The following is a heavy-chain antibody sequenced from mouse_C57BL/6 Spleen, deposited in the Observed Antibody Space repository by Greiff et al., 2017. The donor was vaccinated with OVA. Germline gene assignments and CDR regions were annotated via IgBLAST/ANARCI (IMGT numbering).Heavy chain of an antibody. Sequence: EVQLQQSGPELVKPGASVKIPCKASGYTFTDYNMDWVKQSHGKSLEWIGDINPNNGGTIYNQKFKGKATVTVDKSSSTAYMALRSLTSEDTAVDYGARLDGSPYAMDYWGQGTSVTVSS. CDR1: GYTFTDYN. D-gene: IGHD2-3*01. CDR2: INPNNGGT. V-gene: IGHV1-18*01. CDR3: ARLDGSPYAMDY. J-gene: IGHJ4*01.